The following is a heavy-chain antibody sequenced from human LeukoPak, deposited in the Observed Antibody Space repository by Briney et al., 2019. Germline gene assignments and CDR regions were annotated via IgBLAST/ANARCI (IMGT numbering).Heavy chain of an antibody. CDR2: ISISSSYI. J-gene: IGHJ5*02. CDR3: ARGANWFDP. CDR1: GFNFSRHS. Sequence: GGSLRLSCAASGFNFSRHSMNWVRQAPGKGLEWVSYISISSSYINYSDSVKGRFTISRDNAKNSLYLQMSGLSAEDTAVYYCARGANWFDPWGQGTLVTVSS. V-gene: IGHV3-21*01.